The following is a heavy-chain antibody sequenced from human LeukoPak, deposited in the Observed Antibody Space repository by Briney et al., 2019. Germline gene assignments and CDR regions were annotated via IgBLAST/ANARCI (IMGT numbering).Heavy chain of an antibody. J-gene: IGHJ4*02. D-gene: IGHD2-15*01. CDR2: ISSGGNT. V-gene: IGHV3-64*01. Sequence: GGSLRLSCAASGFTFYTYAMHWVRQAPGKGLEFVSSISSGGNTYYANSVKGRFTISRDDSKNTLYLQMASLRPEDMAVYYCARASCRGLYYFDYWGQGTLVTVSS. CDR3: ARASCRGLYYFDY. CDR1: GFTFYTYA.